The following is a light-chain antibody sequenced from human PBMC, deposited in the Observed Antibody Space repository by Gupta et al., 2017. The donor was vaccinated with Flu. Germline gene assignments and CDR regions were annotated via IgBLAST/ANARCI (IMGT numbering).Light chain of an antibody. CDR2: SND. CDR1: SSNIGSKT. CDR3: AAWDDTLRGVV. Sequence: RVTISCSGSSSNIGSKTVNWYKQLPGTAPKVLIYSNDHRPSGVPDRFSGSKFGTSASLAISGLQSEDEADYYCAAWDDTLRGVVFGGGTKLTVL. V-gene: IGLV1-44*01. J-gene: IGLJ2*01.